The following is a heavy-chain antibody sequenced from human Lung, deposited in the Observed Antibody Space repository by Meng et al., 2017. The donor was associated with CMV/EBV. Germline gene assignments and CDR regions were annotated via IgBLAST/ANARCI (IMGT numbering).Heavy chain of an antibody. CDR1: GFTFSRYE. CDR3: ARAAGNLAYSYYHVEY. V-gene: IGHV3-33*07. J-gene: IGHJ6*02. CDR2: ICFNGSNK. Sequence: SCAASGFTFSRYEMNWVRQAPGKGLEWVAYICFNGSNKHYADSVKGRFTISRDNSKNSLHLQMNSLRAEDTAVYYCARAAGNLAYSYYHVEYGGQGNXVTVSS. D-gene: IGHD1-26*01.